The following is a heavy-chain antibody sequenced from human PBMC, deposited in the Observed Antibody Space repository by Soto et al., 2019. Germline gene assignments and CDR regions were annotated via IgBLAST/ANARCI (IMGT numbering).Heavy chain of an antibody. D-gene: IGHD3-9*01. J-gene: IGHJ5*02. CDR2: IHGRNGFT. V-gene: IGHV1-3*01. Sequence: QVQLVQSGAEVKKPGASARVSCTASGYRFTQYAVHWVRQAPGQSLEWMGWIHGRNGFTKYSQQFQGRIPITRDAAVSTAHMDPSTLTSEHAAIYQCARGGVFDILSDYSKANWHDPLGKGNLGTVSA. CDR3: ARGGVFDILSDYSKANWHDP. CDR1: GYRFTQYA.